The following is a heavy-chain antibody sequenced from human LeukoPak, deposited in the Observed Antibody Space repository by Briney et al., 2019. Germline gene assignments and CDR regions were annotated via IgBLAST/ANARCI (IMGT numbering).Heavy chain of an antibody. J-gene: IGHJ4*02. CDR1: GGSIRGYF. Sequence: SETLSLTCTVSGGSIRGYFWTWIRQPPGKGLEWIGYIYYSGSTNYNPSLKSRVTTAVDTSKNQFSLRLSSVTAADTAVYYCAMAYSSSWYYFDYWGQGTLVTVSS. V-gene: IGHV4-59*01. D-gene: IGHD6-13*01. CDR2: IYYSGST. CDR3: AMAYSSSWYYFDY.